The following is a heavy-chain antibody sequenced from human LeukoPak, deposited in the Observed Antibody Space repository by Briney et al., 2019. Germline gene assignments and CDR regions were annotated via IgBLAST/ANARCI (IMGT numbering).Heavy chain of an antibody. CDR1: GDTFTTYG. Sequence: ASVKVSCKASGDTFTTYGITWVRQAPGQGLEWMGWISGYNGNTEYTQKFQGRVAMTRDTSTSTAYMEPRSLRSDDTAVYYCARGLSCSGNTCYAAHFDSWGQGTLVTVSS. J-gene: IGHJ4*02. V-gene: IGHV1-18*01. CDR3: ARGLSCSGNTCYAAHFDS. CDR2: ISGYNGNT. D-gene: IGHD2-15*01.